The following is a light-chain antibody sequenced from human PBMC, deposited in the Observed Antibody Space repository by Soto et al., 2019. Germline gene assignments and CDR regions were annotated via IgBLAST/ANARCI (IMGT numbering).Light chain of an antibody. Sequence: EIIFTQSPYTLSLSTGERATLSCRASQCVSSYLAWYQQKPGQAPRLLIYDASNRATGIPARFSGSGSGTDFTLTISSLEPEDFAVYYCQQGSNWPPGLTFGGGTKVDIK. CDR2: DAS. J-gene: IGKJ4*01. V-gene: IGKV3-11*01. CDR3: QQGSNWPPGLT. CDR1: QCVSSY.